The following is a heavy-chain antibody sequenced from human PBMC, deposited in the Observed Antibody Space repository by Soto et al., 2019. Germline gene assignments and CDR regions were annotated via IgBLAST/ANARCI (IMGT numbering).Heavy chain of an antibody. V-gene: IGHV1-24*01. D-gene: IGHD3-3*01. J-gene: IGHJ5*02. Sequence: ASVKVSCKVSGYTLTELSMHWVRQAPGKGLEWMGGFDPEDGETIYAQKFQGRVTMTEDTSTDTAYMELSSLGSEDTALYYCVCRTIFGLTNWFDPWGQGALVTVSS. CDR3: VCRTIFGLTNWFDP. CDR2: FDPEDGET. CDR1: GYTLTELS.